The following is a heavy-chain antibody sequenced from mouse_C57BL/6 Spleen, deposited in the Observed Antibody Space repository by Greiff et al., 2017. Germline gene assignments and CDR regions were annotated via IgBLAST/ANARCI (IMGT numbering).Heavy chain of an antibody. CDR1: GYSFTSYY. CDR3: ASPVVATKAMDY. V-gene: IGHV1-66*01. D-gene: IGHD1-1*01. J-gene: IGHJ4*01. Sequence: VQVVESGPELVKPGASVKISCKASGYSFTSYYIHWVKQRPGQGLEWIGWIYPGSGNTKYNEKFKGKATLTADTSSSTAYMQLSSLTSEDSAVYYCASPVVATKAMDYWGQGTSVTVSS. CDR2: IYPGSGNT.